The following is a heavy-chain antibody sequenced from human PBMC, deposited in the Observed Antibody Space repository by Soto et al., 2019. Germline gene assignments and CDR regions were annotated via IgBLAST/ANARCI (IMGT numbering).Heavy chain of an antibody. V-gene: IGHV4-39*02. CDR1: GGSISSSSYY. CDR2: IYYSGST. CDR3: ARDLQGIDY. J-gene: IGHJ4*02. Sequence: NPSETLSLTCTVSGGSISSSSYYWGWIRQPPGKGLEWIGSIYYSGSTYYNPSLKSRVTISVDTSKNQFSLKLSSVTAADTAVYYCARDLQGIDYWGQGTLVTVSS. D-gene: IGHD1-1*01.